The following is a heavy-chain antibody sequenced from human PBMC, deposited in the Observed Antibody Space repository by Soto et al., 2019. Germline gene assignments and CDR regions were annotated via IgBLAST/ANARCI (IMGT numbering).Heavy chain of an antibody. CDR2: INAGNGNT. V-gene: IGHV1-3*01. J-gene: IGHJ4*02. CDR1: GYTFTSYA. Sequence: QVQLVQSGDEVKKPGASVKVSCKASGYTFTSYAMHWVRQAPGQRLEWMGWINAGNGNTKYSQKFQGRVTITRDTSASTAYMELGSLRSEDTAVYYCARSEYDFWSGYPYYFDYWGQGTLVTVSS. D-gene: IGHD3-3*01. CDR3: ARSEYDFWSGYPYYFDY.